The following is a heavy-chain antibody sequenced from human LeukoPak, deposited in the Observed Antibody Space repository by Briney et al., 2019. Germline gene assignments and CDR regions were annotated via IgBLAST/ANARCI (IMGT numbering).Heavy chain of an antibody. CDR3: ARDYGDYSSDAFDI. V-gene: IGHV1-2*02. J-gene: IGHJ3*02. Sequence: ASAKVSCKASGYTFTGYYMHWVRQAPGQGLEWMGWINPNSGGTNYAQKFQGRVTMTRDTSISTAYMELSRLRSDDTAVYYCARDYGDYSSDAFDIWGQGTMVTVSS. CDR1: GYTFTGYY. CDR2: INPNSGGT. D-gene: IGHD4-17*01.